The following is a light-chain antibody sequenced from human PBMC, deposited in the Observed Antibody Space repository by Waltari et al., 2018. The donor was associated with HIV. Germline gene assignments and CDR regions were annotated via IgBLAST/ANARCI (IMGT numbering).Light chain of an antibody. CDR2: DDS. J-gene: IGLJ2*01. CDR3: AAWTDSRYVV. CDR1: NIGSKG. V-gene: IGLV3-21*02. Sequence: SYVLTQPPSVSVAPGQTARITCSGNNIGSKGVHWYQHKPGQAPVLVVHDDSDRPSGIPDRFSGSKSGTSASLAISGLRSEDEADYYCAAWTDSRYVVFGGGTKLTVL.